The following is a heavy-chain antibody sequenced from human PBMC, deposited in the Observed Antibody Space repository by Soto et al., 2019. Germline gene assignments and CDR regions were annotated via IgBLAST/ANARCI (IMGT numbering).Heavy chain of an antibody. Sequence: ASVKVSCKASGGTFSSYAISWVRQAPGQGLEWMGGIIPIFGTANYAQKFQGRVTITADESTSTAYMELSSLRSEDTAVYYCVWGPRVAARPWSYYFDYWGQGTLVTVSS. V-gene: IGHV1-69*13. CDR2: IIPIFGTA. CDR1: GGTFSSYA. CDR3: VWGPRVAARPWSYYFDY. J-gene: IGHJ4*02. D-gene: IGHD6-6*01.